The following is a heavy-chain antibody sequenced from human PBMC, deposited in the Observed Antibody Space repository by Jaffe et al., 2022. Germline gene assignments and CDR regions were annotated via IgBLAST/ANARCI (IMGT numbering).Heavy chain of an antibody. CDR1: GFTFGDYA. V-gene: IGHV3-49*04. J-gene: IGHJ4*02. CDR2: IRSKAYGGTT. D-gene: IGHD3-10*01. CDR3: SRDLDYGSGTYRGIDY. Sequence: EVQLVESGGGLVQPGRSLRLSCTASGFTFGDYAMSWVRQAPGKGLEWVGFIRSKAYGGTTEYAASVKGRFTISRDDSKSIAYLQMNSLKTEDTAVYYCSRDLDYGSGTYRGIDYWGQGTLVTVSS.